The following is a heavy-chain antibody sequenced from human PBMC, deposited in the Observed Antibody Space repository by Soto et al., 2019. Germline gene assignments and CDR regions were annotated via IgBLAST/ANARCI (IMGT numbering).Heavy chain of an antibody. D-gene: IGHD3-9*01. V-gene: IGHV3-9*01. J-gene: IGHJ5*02. CDR2: INWNSGTI. CDR1: GFTFDDYA. Sequence: GGSLRLSCAASGFTFDDYAMHWVRQVPGKGLERVSGINWNSGTIVYADSARGRFTISRDNAKASLFLQMNSLRPDDSAVYYCARDRPVLRYFDWLLSPPREINWFDPWGQGTLVTVSS. CDR3: ARDRPVLRYFDWLLSPPREINWFDP.